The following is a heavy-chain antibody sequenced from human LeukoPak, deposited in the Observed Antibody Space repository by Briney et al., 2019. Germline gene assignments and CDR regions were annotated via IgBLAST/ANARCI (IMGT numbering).Heavy chain of an antibody. D-gene: IGHD3-10*01. CDR3: ARGVGGWFGESNWFDP. J-gene: IGHJ5*02. Sequence: PSETLSLTCTVSGGSISSYYWTWIRQPPGKGLEWIGYIHYSGSTNYNPSLKSRVTISVDTSKNQFSLKLSSVTAADTAVYYCARGVGGWFGESNWFDPWGQGTLVTVSS. CDR1: GGSISSYY. CDR2: IHYSGST. V-gene: IGHV4-59*01.